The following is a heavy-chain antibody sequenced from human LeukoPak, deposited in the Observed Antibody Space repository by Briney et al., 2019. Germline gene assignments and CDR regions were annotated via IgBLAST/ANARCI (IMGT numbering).Heavy chain of an antibody. CDR3: AREQRASGDFDY. D-gene: IGHD1-26*01. CDR2: IYYSGST. V-gene: IGHV4-30-4*01. CDR1: GGSISSGDYY. Sequence: PSQTLSLTCTVSGGSISSGDYYWSWIRQPPGKGLEWIGYIYYSGSTYYNPSLKSRVTISVDTSKNQFSLKLSSVTAADTAVYYCAREQRASGDFDYWGQGTLVTVSS. J-gene: IGHJ4*02.